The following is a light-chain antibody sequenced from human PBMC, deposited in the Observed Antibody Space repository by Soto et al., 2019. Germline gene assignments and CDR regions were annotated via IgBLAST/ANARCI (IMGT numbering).Light chain of an antibody. CDR2: DAS. CDR3: QKYNSAPQT. CDR1: QGISSA. Sequence: AIQLTQSPSSLSASVGDRVTITCRASQGISSALAWYQQKPGKAPKLLIYDASSLESGVPSRFSGSGSGTDFTLTISSLQPEDVATYYCQKYNSAPQTFGQGTKVDIK. V-gene: IGKV1-13*02. J-gene: IGKJ1*01.